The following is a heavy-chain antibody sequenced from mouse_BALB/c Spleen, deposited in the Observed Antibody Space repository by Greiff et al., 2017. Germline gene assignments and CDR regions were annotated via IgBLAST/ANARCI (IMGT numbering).Heavy chain of an antibody. CDR1: GFSLTSYG. CDR3: ARNTRYDVNYYAMDY. J-gene: IGHJ4*01. CDR2: IWSGGST. D-gene: IGHD2-12*01. V-gene: IGHV2-2*02. Sequence: QVQLKESGPGLVQPSQSLSITCTVSGFSLTSYGVHWVRQSPGKGLEWLGVIWSGGSTDYNAAFISRLSISKDNTKSQVFFKMNSLQANDTAIYYCARNTRYDVNYYAMDYWGQGTSVTVSS.